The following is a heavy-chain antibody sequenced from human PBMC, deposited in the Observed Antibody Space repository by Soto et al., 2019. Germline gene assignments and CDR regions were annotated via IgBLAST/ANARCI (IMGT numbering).Heavy chain of an antibody. CDR1: GFTFSSYA. J-gene: IGHJ6*02. CDR3: AKDFVVVVVAGGVYDTYGMDV. CDR2: ISGSGGST. D-gene: IGHD2-15*01. V-gene: IGHV3-23*01. Sequence: GGSLRLSCAASGFTFSSYAMSWVRQAPGKGLEWVSAISGSGGSTYYADSVKGRFTISRDNSKNTLYLQMNSLRAEDTAVYYCAKDFVVVVVAGGVYDTYGMDVWGQGTTVTVSS.